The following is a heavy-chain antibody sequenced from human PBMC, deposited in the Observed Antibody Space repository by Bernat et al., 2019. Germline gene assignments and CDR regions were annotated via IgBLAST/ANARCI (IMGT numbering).Heavy chain of an antibody. V-gene: IGHV5-51*01. CDR2: IYSGDSEI. Sequence: EVQLVQFGAEVKKPGESLKISCKGSGYSFTNYWIAWLRQMPGKGLEWMGVIYSGDSEIRYSPSFQGQVTISADTSISTAYLQWSSLRASDTAMYYCARHTTGINDYWGQGTLVTVSS. CDR1: GYSFTNYW. D-gene: IGHD2-8*01. J-gene: IGHJ4*02. CDR3: ARHTTGINDY.